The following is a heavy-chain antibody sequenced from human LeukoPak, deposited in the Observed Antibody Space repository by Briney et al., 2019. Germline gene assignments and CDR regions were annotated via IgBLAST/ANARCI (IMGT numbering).Heavy chain of an antibody. CDR3: AKCQYHSSGCHGDY. D-gene: IGHD6-19*01. J-gene: IGHJ4*02. Sequence: PGGSLRPSCAASGFTFSSFAMIWVRQAPGKGLEWVSGMSASGGSTYYADSVKGRFTISRDNSKNTLYLQMNSLRADDSAVYYCAKCQYHSSGCHGDYWGQGTLVTVSS. CDR1: GFTFSSFA. V-gene: IGHV3-23*01. CDR2: MSASGGST.